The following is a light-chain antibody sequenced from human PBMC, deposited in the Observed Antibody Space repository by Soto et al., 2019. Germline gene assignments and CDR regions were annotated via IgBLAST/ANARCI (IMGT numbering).Light chain of an antibody. CDR3: QQRSNSIT. V-gene: IGKV3-11*01. CDR1: QSVSSY. CDR2: DAS. J-gene: IGKJ5*01. Sequence: ESVLTQAPGTLSLSPGERATLSCRASQSVSSYLAWYQQKPGQAPRLLIYDASNRATGIPARFSGSGSGADFTLTISILAPEDSAVYYCQQRSNSITFGQGTRLEIK.